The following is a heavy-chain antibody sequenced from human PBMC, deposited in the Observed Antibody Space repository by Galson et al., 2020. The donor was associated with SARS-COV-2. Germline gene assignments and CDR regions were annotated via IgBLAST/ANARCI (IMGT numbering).Heavy chain of an antibody. CDR3: AGRVAGAGSLHI. J-gene: IGHJ3*02. CDR1: GDSVSSNSAA. V-gene: IGHV6-1*01. D-gene: IGHD6-13*01. CDR2: TYYRSQWST. Sequence: SQTLSLTCAISGDSVSSNSAAWNWIRQSPSRGLEWLGRTYYRSQWSTDYAVSVKSRITINPDTSKNQFSLQLNSVTPEDTAIYYCAGRVAGAGSLHIWGQGTMVIV.